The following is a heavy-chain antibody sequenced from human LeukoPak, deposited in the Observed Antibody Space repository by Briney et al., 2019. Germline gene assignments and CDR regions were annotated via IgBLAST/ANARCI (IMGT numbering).Heavy chain of an antibody. CDR1: GFTFSNYD. CDR3: ARVGGWHWFDP. CDR2: IRPSGDNT. J-gene: IGHJ5*02. D-gene: IGHD1-26*01. V-gene: IGHV3-23*01. Sequence: GGALRLSCAVSGFTFSNYDMTWVRLAPGRGLEWVSSIRPSGDNTYYGDSVKGRFTTSRDNSENTVYLQINNMRVDDTAVYYCARVGGWHWFDPWGQGTLVTVSS.